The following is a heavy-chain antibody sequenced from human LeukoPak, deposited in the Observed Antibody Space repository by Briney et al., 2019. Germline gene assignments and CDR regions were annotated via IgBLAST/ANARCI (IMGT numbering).Heavy chain of an antibody. D-gene: IGHD1-1*01. Sequence: AGGSLRLSCAASGFTFSSYGMHWVRQAPGKGLEWVAFIRYDGGNKYYADSVKGRFTISRDNSKNTLYLQMNTLRAEDTAVYYCARTGNPATGDYWGQGTLVTVSS. CDR3: ARTGNPATGDY. J-gene: IGHJ4*02. CDR1: GFTFSSYG. CDR2: IRYDGGNK. V-gene: IGHV3-30*02.